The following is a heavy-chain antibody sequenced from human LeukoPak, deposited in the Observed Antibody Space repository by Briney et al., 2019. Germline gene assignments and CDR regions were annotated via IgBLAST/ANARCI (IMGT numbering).Heavy chain of an antibody. CDR3: ARSGSGRALVY. Sequence: SETLSLTCTVSGGSISSYYWSWTRQPPGKGLEWIGYIYYSGSTNYNPSLKSRVTISVDTSKNQFSLKLSSVTAADTAVYCARSGSGRALVYWGQGTLVTVSS. CDR2: IYYSGST. CDR1: GGSISSYY. V-gene: IGHV4-59*12. J-gene: IGHJ4*02. D-gene: IGHD3-10*01.